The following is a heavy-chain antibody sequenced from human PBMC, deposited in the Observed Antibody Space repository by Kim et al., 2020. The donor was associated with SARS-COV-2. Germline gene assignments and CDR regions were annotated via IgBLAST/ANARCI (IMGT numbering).Heavy chain of an antibody. CDR1: GGSISSSSYY. V-gene: IGHV4-39*07. CDR3: ARGGTYYDILTGYSLDAFDI. J-gene: IGHJ3*02. D-gene: IGHD3-9*01. CDR2: IYYSGST. Sequence: SETLSLICTVSGGSISSSSYYWGWIRQPPGKGLEWIGSIYYSGSTYYNPSLKSRVTISVDTSKNQFSLKLSSVTAADTAVYYCARGGTYYDILTGYSLDAFDIWGQGTMVTVSS.